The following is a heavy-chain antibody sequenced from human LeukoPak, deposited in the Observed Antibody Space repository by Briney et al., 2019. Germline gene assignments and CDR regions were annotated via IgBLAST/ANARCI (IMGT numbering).Heavy chain of an antibody. J-gene: IGHJ4*02. CDR3: ASAIIAARPDYFDY. CDR1: GGTFSSYT. D-gene: IGHD6-6*01. Sequence: SVKVSCKASGGTFSSYTISWVRQAPGQGLEWMGRIIPILGIANYAQKFQGRVTITADKSTSTAYMELSSLRSEDTAVHYCASAIIAARPDYFDYWGQGTLVTVSS. V-gene: IGHV1-69*02. CDR2: IIPILGIA.